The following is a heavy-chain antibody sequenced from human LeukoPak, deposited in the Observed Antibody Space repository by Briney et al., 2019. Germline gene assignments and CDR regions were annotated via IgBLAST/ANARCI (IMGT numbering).Heavy chain of an antibody. V-gene: IGHV1-69*06. J-gene: IGHJ4*02. D-gene: IGHD6-13*01. CDR2: VVPIFDTT. CDR3: ANTYGIAARGYYFDY. Sequence: GASVKVSCKASGGTFSSYAISWMRQAPGQGLEWMGAVVPIFDTTNYAQNFQGRLTITADTSTSTAYMELSSLSSEDTAVYYCANTYGIAARGYYFDYWGQGTLVTVSS. CDR1: GGTFSSYA.